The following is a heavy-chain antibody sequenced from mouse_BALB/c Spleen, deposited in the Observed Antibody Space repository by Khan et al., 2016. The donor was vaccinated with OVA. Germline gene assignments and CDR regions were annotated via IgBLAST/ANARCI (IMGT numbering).Heavy chain of an antibody. J-gene: IGHJ3*01. V-gene: IGHV1-31*01. Sequence: EVQLQQSGPELMKPGASVKISCKASGYSFTSYYIHWMMQSPGKSLEWIGYIDPFSGGTTYNQNFKGQATLTVDTSSSTAYILLRNLTSEDSAVYYCARHGFVAWFTYWGQGTLVTVSA. CDR1: GYSFTSYY. CDR3: ARHGFVAWFTY. CDR2: IDPFSGGT.